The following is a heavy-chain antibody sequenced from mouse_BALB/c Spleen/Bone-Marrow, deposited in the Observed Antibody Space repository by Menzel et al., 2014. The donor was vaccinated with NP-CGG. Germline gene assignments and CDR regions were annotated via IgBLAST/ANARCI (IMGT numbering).Heavy chain of an antibody. J-gene: IGHJ1*01. CDR3: TRGRRDYGWYFDV. CDR1: GFTFSGYA. Sequence: DVKLVESGGDLVKPGGSLKLSCAASGFTFSGYAMSWVRQTPGKRLEWVASISNGGSTYYPDSVKGRFTISRDNARNILYLQMTSLRSEDTAMYYCTRGRRDYGWYFDVWGAGTTVTVSS. CDR2: ISNGGST. D-gene: IGHD1-1*01. V-gene: IGHV5-6-5*01.